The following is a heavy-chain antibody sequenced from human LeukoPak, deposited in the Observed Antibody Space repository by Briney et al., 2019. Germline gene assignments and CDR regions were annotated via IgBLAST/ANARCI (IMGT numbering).Heavy chain of an antibody. D-gene: IGHD4-17*01. CDR1: GGSITTYY. CDR3: ARAPVTLTILGDHYYHAMDV. V-gene: IGHV4-59*01. CDR2: ISHSGSA. Sequence: PSETLSLTCSVSGGSITTYYWSWIRQPPGKGLEWIGYISHSGSANYSPSLKSRVTISVDTSKNQFSLWMYSMTAADTAVYYCARAPVTLTILGDHYYHAMDVWGQGTTVTVSS. J-gene: IGHJ6*02.